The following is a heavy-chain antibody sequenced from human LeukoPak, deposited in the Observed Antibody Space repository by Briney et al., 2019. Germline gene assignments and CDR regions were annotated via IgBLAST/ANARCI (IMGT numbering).Heavy chain of an antibody. CDR1: GGSFSGYY. V-gene: IGHV4-34*01. Sequence: PSETLSLTCAVYGGSFSGYYWSWIRQLPGKGLEWIGEINHSGSTNYNPSLKSRVTISVDTSKNQFSLKLSSVTAADTAVYYCASGSGSYSFDYWGQGTLVTVSS. CDR3: ASGSGSYSFDY. D-gene: IGHD1-26*01. J-gene: IGHJ4*02. CDR2: INHSGST.